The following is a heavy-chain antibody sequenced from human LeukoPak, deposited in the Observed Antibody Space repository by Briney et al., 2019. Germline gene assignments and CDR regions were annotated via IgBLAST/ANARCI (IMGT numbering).Heavy chain of an antibody. CDR3: ARLFCTGDRCYRYFDQ. V-gene: IGHV1-18*01. D-gene: IGHD2-15*01. J-gene: IGHJ4*02. Sequence: GASVKVSCKASGYTFTSYGISWVRQAPGQGLEWMGWISAYNGNTNYAQKLQCRVTMTTDTSTSTAYMELRSLRSDDTAVYYCARLFCTGDRCYRYFDQWGQGTLVTVSS. CDR2: ISAYNGNT. CDR1: GYTFTSYG.